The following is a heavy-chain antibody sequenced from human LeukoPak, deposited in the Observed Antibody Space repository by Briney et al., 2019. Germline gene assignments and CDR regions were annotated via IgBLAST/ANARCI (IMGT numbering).Heavy chain of an antibody. V-gene: IGHV1-69*04. CDR2: IIPILGIA. J-gene: IGHJ6*02. CDR1: GGTFSSYA. CDR3: ARDPSRGGYSGYDSEWLNYYYYGMDV. D-gene: IGHD5-12*01. Sequence: AASVKVSCKASGGTFSSYAISWVRQAPGQGLEWMGRIIPILGIANYAQKFQGRVTITADKSTSTAYMELSSLRSEDTAVYYCARDPSRGGYSGYDSEWLNYYYYGMDVWGQGTTVTVSS.